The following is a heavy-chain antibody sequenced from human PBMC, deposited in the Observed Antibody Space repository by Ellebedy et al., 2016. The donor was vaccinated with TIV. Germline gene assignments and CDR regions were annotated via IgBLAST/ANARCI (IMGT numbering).Heavy chain of an antibody. CDR1: GYSFTNYW. J-gene: IGHJ4*02. V-gene: IGHV5-51*01. CDR3: ARFTSDYSGDWFGRAFDH. Sequence: GESLKISCKGSGYSFTNYWIGWVRQMPGKGLEWRGIIHRGDAETRYSPSFQGQVTISGYKSLSTAYLQWRSLKASDTAMYYCARFTSDYSGDWFGRAFDHWGQGTLVIVSS. CDR2: IHRGDAET. D-gene: IGHD2-21*02.